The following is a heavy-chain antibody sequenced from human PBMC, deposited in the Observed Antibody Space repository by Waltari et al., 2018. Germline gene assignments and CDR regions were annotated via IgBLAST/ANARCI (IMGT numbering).Heavy chain of an antibody. J-gene: IGHJ4*02. Sequence: QVQLVQSGAEVKKPGSSVKVSSKASGGTFSSSAISWARQAPGQGLEWRGGIIPILGTANYAQKFQGRVTITADKSTSTAYMELSSLRSEDTAVYYCARGKTGYSYGAYFDYWGQGTLVTVSS. CDR2: IIPILGTA. D-gene: IGHD5-18*01. CDR1: GGTFSSSA. V-gene: IGHV1-69*14. CDR3: ARGKTGYSYGAYFDY.